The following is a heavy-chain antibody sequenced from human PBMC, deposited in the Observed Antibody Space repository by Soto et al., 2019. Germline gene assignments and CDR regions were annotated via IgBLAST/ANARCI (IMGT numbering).Heavy chain of an antibody. CDR2: IKQDGSEK. CDR1: GFTFSSYW. V-gene: IGHV3-7*01. CDR3: ARVSVAGGSYYYYYGMDV. J-gene: IGHJ6*02. Sequence: LSLTCAASGFTFSSYWMSWVRQAPGKGLEWVANIKQDGSEKYYVDSVKGRFTISRDNAKNSLYLQMNSLRAEDTAVYYCARVSVAGGSYYYYYGMDVWGQGTTVTVSS. D-gene: IGHD1-26*01.